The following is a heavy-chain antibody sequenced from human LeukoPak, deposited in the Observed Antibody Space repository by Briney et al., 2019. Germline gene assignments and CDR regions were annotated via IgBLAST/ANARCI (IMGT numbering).Heavy chain of an antibody. Sequence: GGSLRLSCSSSGFTFSNYALHWVRQAPGKGLEFVSGISNNGDITYDADSVKGRFTISRDNSKNTLYLQMSSLRLEDTAVYHCARDRSGYANDAFDFWGQGTMVTVSS. V-gene: IGHV3-64D*09. D-gene: IGHD3-3*01. CDR1: GFTFSNYA. CDR3: ARDRSGYANDAFDF. J-gene: IGHJ3*01. CDR2: ISNNGDIT.